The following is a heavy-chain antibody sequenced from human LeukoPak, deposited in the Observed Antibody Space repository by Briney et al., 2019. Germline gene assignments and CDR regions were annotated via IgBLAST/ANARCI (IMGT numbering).Heavy chain of an antibody. D-gene: IGHD2-15*01. CDR3: ARDCSGGSCYSDY. CDR2: IIPIFGTA. J-gene: IGHJ4*02. Sequence: SVKVSCKASGGTFSSYAISWVRQAPGQGLEWMGGIIPIFGTANYAQKFQGRVTITADESTSTAYMELSGLRSEDTAVYYCARDCSGGSCYSDYWGQGTLVTVSS. CDR1: GGTFSSYA. V-gene: IGHV1-69*01.